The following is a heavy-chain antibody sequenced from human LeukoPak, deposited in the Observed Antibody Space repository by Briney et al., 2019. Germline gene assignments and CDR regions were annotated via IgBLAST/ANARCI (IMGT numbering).Heavy chain of an antibody. D-gene: IGHD1-26*01. CDR2: ISSSGTGI. CDR3: AASYSETQLYYFDS. CDR1: GFTFNRYS. V-gene: IGHV3-48*01. J-gene: IGHJ4*02. Sequence: GGSLRLSCAASGFTFNRYSMNWVRQAPGKGLEWVAYISSSGTGIYYADSVKGRFAISRDNAKNSVYLQMNSLRGEDTAVYHCAASYSETQLYYFDSWGQGNLVTVSS.